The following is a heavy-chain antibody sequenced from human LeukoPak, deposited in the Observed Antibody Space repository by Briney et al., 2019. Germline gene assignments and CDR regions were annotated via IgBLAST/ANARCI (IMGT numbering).Heavy chain of an antibody. Sequence: SETLSLTCTVSGYSISSGYYWGWIRQPPGKGLEWIGSIYYSGSTYYNPSLKSRVTISVDTSKNQFSLKLSSVTAADTAVYYCASSKRTYYYDSSGYYFSGGQGTLVTVSS. CDR1: GYSISSGYY. CDR2: IYYSGST. J-gene: IGHJ4*02. CDR3: ASSKRTYYYDSSGYYFS. V-gene: IGHV4-38-2*02. D-gene: IGHD3-22*01.